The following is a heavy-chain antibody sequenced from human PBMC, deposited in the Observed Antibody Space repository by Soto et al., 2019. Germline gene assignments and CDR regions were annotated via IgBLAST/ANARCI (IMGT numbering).Heavy chain of an antibody. CDR2: ISYDGSNK. Sequence: PGGSLRLSCAASGFTFSSYGMHWVRQAPGKGLEWVAVISYDGSNKYYADSVKGRFTISRDNSKNTLYLQMNSLRAEDTAVYYWAKERSYSSSCFDDPGQGTRVTVSS. J-gene: IGHJ4*02. V-gene: IGHV3-30*18. D-gene: IGHD6-6*01. CDR1: GFTFSSYG. CDR3: AKERSYSSSCFDD.